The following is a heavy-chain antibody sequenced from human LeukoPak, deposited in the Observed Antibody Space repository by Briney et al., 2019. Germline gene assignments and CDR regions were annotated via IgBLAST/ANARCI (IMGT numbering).Heavy chain of an antibody. Sequence: PSETRSLTCTVAGGSVSKGSDDWIWIRQPPXKGLDWIGYISYSASTNYNPSLKSRVTISLDTSKNQLSLKLSCVTTADTAVYYCARGQAALWFGELWGQGTLVSVSS. D-gene: IGHD3-10*01. CDR1: GGSVSKGSDD. V-gene: IGHV4-61*01. J-gene: IGHJ4*02. CDR2: ISYSAST. CDR3: ARGQAALWFGEL.